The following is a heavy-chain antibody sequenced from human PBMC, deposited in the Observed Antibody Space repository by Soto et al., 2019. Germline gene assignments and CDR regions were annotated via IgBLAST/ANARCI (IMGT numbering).Heavy chain of an antibody. CDR2: INQDGSEK. CDR3: ARGAY. J-gene: IGHJ4*02. CDR1: GFSSTSYW. Sequence: GGSLRLSCAASGFSSTSYWMSWVRQAPGKGLEWVANINQDGSEKWYVDSVRGRFTISRDTAKTSLHLQMNSLRVDDTAVYYCARGAYWGPGTLVTVSS. V-gene: IGHV3-7*05.